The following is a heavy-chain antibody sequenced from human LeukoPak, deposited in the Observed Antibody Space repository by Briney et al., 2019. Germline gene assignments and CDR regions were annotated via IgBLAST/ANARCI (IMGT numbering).Heavy chain of an antibody. CDR2: IYSGGST. CDR1: GFTVSSNY. CDR3: ARDGAEYYGSGSPLGY. V-gene: IGHV3-53*01. Sequence: GGSLRLSCAASGFTVSSNYMSWVRQAPGKGLEWVSVIYSGGSTYYADSVKGRFTISRDNSKNTLYLQMNSLRAEDTAVYYCARDGAEYYGSGSPLGYWGRGTLVTVSS. J-gene: IGHJ4*02. D-gene: IGHD3-10*01.